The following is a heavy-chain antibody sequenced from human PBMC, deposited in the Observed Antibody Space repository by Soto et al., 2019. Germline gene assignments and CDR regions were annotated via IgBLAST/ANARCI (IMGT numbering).Heavy chain of an antibody. CDR1: DGSFSGYY. Sequence: PEETLSLTCAVYDGSFSGYYWSWIRQPPGKGLEWIGEINHSGSTNYNPSLKSRVTISVDTSKNQFSLKLSSVTAADTAVYYCARGATSRWFDPWGQGTLVTVSS. CDR2: INHSGST. J-gene: IGHJ5*02. D-gene: IGHD5-12*01. V-gene: IGHV4-34*01. CDR3: ARGATSRWFDP.